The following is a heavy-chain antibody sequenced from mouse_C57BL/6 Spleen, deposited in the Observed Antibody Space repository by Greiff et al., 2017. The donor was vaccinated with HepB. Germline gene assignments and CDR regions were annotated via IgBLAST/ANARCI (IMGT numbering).Heavy chain of an antibody. CDR1: GYSFTDYN. CDR2: INPNYGTT. Sequence: VHVKQSGPELVKPGASVKISCKASGYSFTDYNMNWVKQSNGKSLEWIGVINPNYGTTSYNQKFKGKATLTVDQSSSTAYMQLNSLTSEDSAVYYCARGGLYGSSAWFAYWGQGTLVTVSA. J-gene: IGHJ3*01. CDR3: ARGGLYGSSAWFAY. V-gene: IGHV1-39*01. D-gene: IGHD1-1*01.